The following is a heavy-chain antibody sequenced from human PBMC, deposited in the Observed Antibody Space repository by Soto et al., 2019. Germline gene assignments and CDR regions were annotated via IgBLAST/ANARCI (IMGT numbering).Heavy chain of an antibody. CDR3: ARGGWFKDSYYYYMDV. V-gene: IGHV3-9*01. J-gene: IGHJ6*03. D-gene: IGHD6-19*01. Sequence: GGSLRLSCAASGFTFDDYAMHWVRQAPGKGLEWVSGISWHSGSIGYADSVKGRFTISRDNAKNSLYLQMNSLRPEDTAVYYCARGGWFKDSYYYYMDVWGKGTTVTVSS. CDR1: GFTFDDYA. CDR2: ISWHSGSI.